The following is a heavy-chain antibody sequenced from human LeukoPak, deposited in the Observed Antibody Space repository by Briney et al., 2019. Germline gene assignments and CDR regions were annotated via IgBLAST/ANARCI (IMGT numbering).Heavy chain of an antibody. V-gene: IGHV1-24*01. CDR3: ARRGSSSRYYYYYYMDV. J-gene: IGHJ6*03. CDR1: GYTLTELS. Sequence: ASVKVSCKVSGYTLTELSMHWVRQAPGKGLEWMGGFDPEDGETIYAQKFQGRVTMTRDTSTSTVYMELSSLRSEDTAVYYCARRGSSSRYYYYYYMDVWGKGTTVTVSS. CDR2: FDPEDGET. D-gene: IGHD6-6*01.